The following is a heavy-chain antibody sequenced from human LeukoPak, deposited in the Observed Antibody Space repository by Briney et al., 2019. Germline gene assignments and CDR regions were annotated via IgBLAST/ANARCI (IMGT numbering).Heavy chain of an antibody. V-gene: IGHV3-30-3*01. Sequence: GSLRLSCAASGFTFSSYAMHWVRQAPGKGLEWVAVISYDGSNKYYADSVKGRFTISRDNSKSTLYLQMNSLRAEDTAVYYCARGLHDYGLYNWFDPWGQGTLVTVSS. CDR2: ISYDGSNK. J-gene: IGHJ5*02. D-gene: IGHD4-17*01. CDR3: ARGLHDYGLYNWFDP. CDR1: GFTFSSYA.